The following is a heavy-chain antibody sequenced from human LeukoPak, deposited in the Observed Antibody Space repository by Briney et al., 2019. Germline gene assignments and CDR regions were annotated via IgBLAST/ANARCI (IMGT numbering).Heavy chain of an antibody. CDR3: ARDNYDILTNYYKGSDY. Sequence: PGGSLRLSCAASGFTFSDHYMDWVRQAPGKGLEWVGRTRNKANSYTTEYAASVKGRFTISRDDSKNSLYLQMNSLKTEDTAVYYCARDNYDILTNYYKGSDYWGQGTLVTVSS. V-gene: IGHV3-72*01. J-gene: IGHJ4*02. CDR2: TRNKANSYTT. CDR1: GFTFSDHY. D-gene: IGHD3-9*01.